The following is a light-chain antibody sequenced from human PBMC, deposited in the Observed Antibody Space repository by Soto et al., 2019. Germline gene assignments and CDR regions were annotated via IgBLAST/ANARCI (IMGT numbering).Light chain of an antibody. Sequence: DIQMTQSPSTLCAPAGDRVTITCRASQSISSWLAWYQHKPGKAPKLLIYDASNLDSGVPSRFSGSGSGTEFSLTISNLQPDDCATYYCQQYENYWTFGQGTKVDIK. J-gene: IGKJ1*01. CDR1: QSISSW. CDR3: QQYENYWT. CDR2: DAS. V-gene: IGKV1-5*01.